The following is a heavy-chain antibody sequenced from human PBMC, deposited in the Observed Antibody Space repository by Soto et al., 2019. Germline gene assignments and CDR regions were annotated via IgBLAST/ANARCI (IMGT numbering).Heavy chain of an antibody. Sequence: GGSLRLSCAASGFTFSSYAMSWVRQAPGKGLEWVSAISGSGGSTYYADSVKGRFTISRDNSKNTLYLQMNSLRAEDTAVYYCAKDLPASSSWNDAFDIWGQGTMVTVSS. CDR3: AKDLPASSSWNDAFDI. CDR1: GFTFSSYA. D-gene: IGHD6-13*01. J-gene: IGHJ3*02. V-gene: IGHV3-23*01. CDR2: ISGSGGST.